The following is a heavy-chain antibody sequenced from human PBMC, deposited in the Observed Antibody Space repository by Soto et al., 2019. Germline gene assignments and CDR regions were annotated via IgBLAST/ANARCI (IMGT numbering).Heavy chain of an antibody. CDR1: GGSISSYY. J-gene: IGHJ6*03. Sequence: SETLSLTCTVSGGSISSYYWSWIRQPPGKGLEWIGYIYYSGSTNYNPSLKSRVTIPVDTSKNQFSLKLSSVTAADTAVYYCARVRSGYDYYYYYYYMDVWGKGTTVTVSS. CDR3: ARVRSGYDYYYYYYYMDV. CDR2: IYYSGST. V-gene: IGHV4-59*01. D-gene: IGHD5-12*01.